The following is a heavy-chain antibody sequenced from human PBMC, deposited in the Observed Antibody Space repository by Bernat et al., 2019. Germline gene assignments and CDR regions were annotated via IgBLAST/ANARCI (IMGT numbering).Heavy chain of an antibody. CDR1: GFTFDNYA. V-gene: IGHV3-23*04. D-gene: IGHD3-10*01. Sequence: VQLAESGGGVVQPGRSLRLSCAASGFTFDNYAMSWVRQAPGKGLEWVSAISGSGDSTYYADSVKGRFTISRDNSKNTVYLQMKSLRAEDTAVYYCAKERSLRRGSQRDYWGQGTLVTVSS. J-gene: IGHJ4*02. CDR2: ISGSGDST. CDR3: AKERSLRRGSQRDY.